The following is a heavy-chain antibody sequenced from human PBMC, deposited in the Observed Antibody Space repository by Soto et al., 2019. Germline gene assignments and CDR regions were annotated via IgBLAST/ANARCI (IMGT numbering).Heavy chain of an antibody. CDR3: AKEPLEVSGRNALNI. D-gene: IGHD1-1*01. CDR1: GFTFSRYG. Sequence: QVQLVESGGGVVQPGRSLRLSCAASGFTFSRYGMHWVRQAPGKGLEWVAVISYDGSAQYYADSVKGRFTLSRDNSKNTLYLQMNSLGLEDTAVYYCAKEPLEVSGRNALNIWGQGTMVTASS. CDR2: ISYDGSAQ. J-gene: IGHJ3*02. V-gene: IGHV3-30*18.